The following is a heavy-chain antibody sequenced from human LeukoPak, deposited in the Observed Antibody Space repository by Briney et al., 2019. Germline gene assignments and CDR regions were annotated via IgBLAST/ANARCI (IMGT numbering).Heavy chain of an antibody. CDR1: GFTFSSYE. Sequence: GGSLRLSCAASGFTFSSYEMNWVRQAPGKGLEWVSYISSSGSTIYYADSVKGRFTISRDNSKNTLYLQMNSLRAEDTAVYYCARDRGVWFGELFQRSNWFDPWGQGTLVTVSS. CDR2: ISSSGSTI. V-gene: IGHV3-48*03. J-gene: IGHJ5*02. D-gene: IGHD3-10*01. CDR3: ARDRGVWFGELFQRSNWFDP.